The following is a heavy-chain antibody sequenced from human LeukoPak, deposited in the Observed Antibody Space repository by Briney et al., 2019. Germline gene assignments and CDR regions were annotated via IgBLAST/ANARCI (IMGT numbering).Heavy chain of an antibody. V-gene: IGHV3-21*01. Sequence: GGSLRLSCAASGFTFSNYNMNWVRQAPGKGLEWVSSISSGSTYIYYADSVKGRFTISRDNAKNSLYLQMNSLRAEDTAVFYCARTNYYGSGTFDYWGQGTLVTVSS. J-gene: IGHJ4*02. CDR2: ISSGSTYI. CDR3: ARTNYYGSGTFDY. D-gene: IGHD3-10*01. CDR1: GFTFSNYN.